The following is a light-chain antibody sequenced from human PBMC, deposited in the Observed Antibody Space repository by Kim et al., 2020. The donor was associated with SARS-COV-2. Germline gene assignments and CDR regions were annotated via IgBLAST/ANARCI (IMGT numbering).Light chain of an antibody. CDR2: DND. CDR1: SSKIQYNY. V-gene: IGLV1-51*01. J-gene: IGLJ2*01. CDR3: AAWDSSLNVVL. Sequence: GQTVNISCYGRSSKIQYNYVYWYRQFSRAAPDLVIIDNDRRPSGIPGRCSASKSGTSATLGITGLQTGDEADYYCAAWDSSLNVVLFGGGTQLTVL.